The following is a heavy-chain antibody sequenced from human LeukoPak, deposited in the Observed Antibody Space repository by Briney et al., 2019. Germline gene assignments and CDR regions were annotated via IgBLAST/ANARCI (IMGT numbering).Heavy chain of an antibody. J-gene: IGHJ4*02. Sequence: PSETLSLACTVSGGSVSSSRYYWGWIRQPPGKGLEWIGSIYYSGTTYYNPSLKSRVTISVDTSKNQFSLKLTSVTAADTAVYYCAKMGSANFDYWGQGTLVTVSS. CDR1: GGSVSSSRYY. V-gene: IGHV4-39*01. CDR2: IYYSGTT. D-gene: IGHD1-26*01. CDR3: AKMGSANFDY.